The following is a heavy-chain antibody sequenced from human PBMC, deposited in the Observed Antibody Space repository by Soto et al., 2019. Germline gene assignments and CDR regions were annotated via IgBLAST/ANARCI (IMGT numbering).Heavy chain of an antibody. J-gene: IGHJ4*02. D-gene: IGHD3-3*01. CDR1: GFTFSKYG. CDR2: LPYDSSNK. CDR3: AKLLVLEWDQQDSDS. V-gene: IGHV3-30*18. Sequence: GGSLRLSCTASGFTFSKYGMHWVRQAPGKGLEWVAVLPYDSSNKYYADSVKGRFTISRDNSKNTLYLEMNSLRTEDTAVYYCAKLLVLEWDQQDSDSWSQGTLVTVSS.